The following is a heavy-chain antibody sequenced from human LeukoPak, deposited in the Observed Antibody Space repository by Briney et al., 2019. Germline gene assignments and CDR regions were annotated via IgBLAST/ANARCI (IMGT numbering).Heavy chain of an antibody. D-gene: IGHD6-13*01. J-gene: IGHJ4*02. CDR2: MNPNSGAT. CDR3: ARVPAAQNY. V-gene: IGHV1-2*02. CDR1: GYTFTVYY. Sequence: ASVTVSCKSSGYTFTVYYMHWVRQAPGQGLEWMGWMNPNSGATNYAQKFQGRVTMTRYTSINTAYMELNSLKSDDTAVYYCARVPAAQNYWGQGTLVTVSS.